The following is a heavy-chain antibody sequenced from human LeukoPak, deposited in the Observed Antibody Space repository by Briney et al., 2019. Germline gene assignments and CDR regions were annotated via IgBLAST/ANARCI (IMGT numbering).Heavy chain of an antibody. V-gene: IGHV4-30-4*08. CDR1: GGSISSGSYY. Sequence: SETLSLTCTVSGGSISSGSYYWSWIRQPPGKGLEWIGYIYYSGSTYYNPSLKSRVTISVDTSKNQFSLKLSSVTAADTAVYYCASGESSYCSSTSCYPPFDYWGQGTLVTVSS. J-gene: IGHJ4*02. D-gene: IGHD2-2*01. CDR3: ASGESSYCSSTSCYPPFDY. CDR2: IYYSGST.